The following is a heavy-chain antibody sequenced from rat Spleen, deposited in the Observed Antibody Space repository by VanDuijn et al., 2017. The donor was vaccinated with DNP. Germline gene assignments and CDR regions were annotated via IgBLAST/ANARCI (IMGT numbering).Heavy chain of an antibody. J-gene: IGHJ2*01. CDR2: INMGSGGT. CDR3: AKNSGYYFYY. CDR1: GYTFTIYY. D-gene: IGHD4-3*01. V-gene: IGHV1-43*01. Sequence: VQLQQSGTELAKPGSSVTISCTASGYTFTIYYIGWLKQTTRQGLDYIGYINMGSGGTNYNEKFKGKATLTGGKSSSTAFMQLSSLTPDDSAVYYGAKNSGYYFYYWGQGVMVTVSS.